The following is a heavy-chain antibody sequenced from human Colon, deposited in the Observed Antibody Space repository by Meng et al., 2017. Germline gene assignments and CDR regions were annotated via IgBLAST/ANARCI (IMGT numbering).Heavy chain of an antibody. J-gene: IGHJ5*02. CDR1: GGSFSGFY. V-gene: IGHV4-34*10. CDR2: IDHFGIS. D-gene: IGHD4-17*01. Sequence: QVHLQGAGPGLVKPSGTLSLTCDVSGGSFSGFYWSWIRQPPGKGLEWIGEIDHFGISNYNSSLKGRLTMSVDTSKKQISLTLTSETAADTAVYYCATGLRHGDWFDPWGPGTLVTVSS. CDR3: ATGLRHGDWFDP.